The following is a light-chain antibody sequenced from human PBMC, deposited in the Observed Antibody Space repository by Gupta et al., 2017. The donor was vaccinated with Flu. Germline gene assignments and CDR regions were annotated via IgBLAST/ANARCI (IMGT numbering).Light chain of an antibody. V-gene: IGKV3-20*01. Sequence: EIELTQSLGTMSLSPGERATLSCSASQSVSSSYLAWYQQKPGQAPRLLIYVASSRATGIPDRLSGSGSGTDFTLTISILEPEDFAVYYCQQYDSTPPSITFGQGTQLEIK. CDR3: QQYDSTPPSIT. CDR1: QSVSSSY. J-gene: IGKJ5*01. CDR2: VAS.